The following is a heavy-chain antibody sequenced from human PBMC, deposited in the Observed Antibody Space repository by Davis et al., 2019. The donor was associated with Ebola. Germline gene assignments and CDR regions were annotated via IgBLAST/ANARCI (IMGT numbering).Heavy chain of an antibody. CDR3: ARMPTVTADRWYFDL. J-gene: IGHJ2*01. CDR2: INHSGST. V-gene: IGHV4-34*01. D-gene: IGHD4-17*01. CDR1: GGSFSGYY. Sequence: SETLSLTCAVYGGSFSGYYWSWIRQPPGKGLEWIGEINHSGSTNYNPSLKSRVTISVDTSKNQFSLKLSSVTAADTAVYYCARMPTVTADRWYFDLWGRGTLVAVSS.